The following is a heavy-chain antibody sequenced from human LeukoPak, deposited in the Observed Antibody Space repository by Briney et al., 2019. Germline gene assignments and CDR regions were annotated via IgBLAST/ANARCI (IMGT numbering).Heavy chain of an antibody. CDR3: ARAGVAGGY. CDR1: GVTFSTYG. Sequence: SGGSLGLSCAASGVTFSTYGMHWVRQAPGKGLEWVAVISYDGSNKYYADSVKGRFTISRDNSKNTLYLQMNSLRAEDTAVYYCARAGVAGGYWGQGTLVTVSS. J-gene: IGHJ4*02. D-gene: IGHD2-15*01. V-gene: IGHV3-30*19. CDR2: ISYDGSNK.